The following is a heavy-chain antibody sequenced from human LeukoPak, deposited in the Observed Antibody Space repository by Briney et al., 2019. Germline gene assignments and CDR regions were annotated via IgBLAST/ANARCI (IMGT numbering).Heavy chain of an antibody. J-gene: IGHJ4*02. Sequence: GSSVKVSCKASGGTFGSYAISWVRQAPGQGLEWMGGIIPIFGTANYAQKFQGRVTITTDESTSTAYMELSSLRSEDTAVYYCARVSRYSSSWPTHNPFDYWGQGTLVTVSS. D-gene: IGHD6-13*01. CDR1: GGTFGSYA. CDR2: IIPIFGTA. V-gene: IGHV1-69*05. CDR3: ARVSRYSSSWPTHNPFDY.